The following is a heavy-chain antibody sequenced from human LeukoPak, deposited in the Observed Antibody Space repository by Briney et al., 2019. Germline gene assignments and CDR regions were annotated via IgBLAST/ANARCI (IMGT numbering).Heavy chain of an antibody. J-gene: IGHJ4*02. CDR2: ISYDGGYQ. Sequence: AGGSLRLSCVASGFNFGSYAMDWVRQASGKGLEWVGDISYDGGYQSYAVSVRGRFTISRDNSKNTLYLQMNSLRAEDAAVYYCATESSLSNWGRGTLVTVSS. CDR3: ATESSLSN. CDR1: GFNFGSYA. V-gene: IGHV3-30*04.